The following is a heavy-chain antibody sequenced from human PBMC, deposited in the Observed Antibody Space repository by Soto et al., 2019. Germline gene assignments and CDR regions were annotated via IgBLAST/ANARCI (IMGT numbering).Heavy chain of an antibody. D-gene: IGHD3-3*01. Sequence: ETLSLTCTVSGGSISSSSYYWGWIRQPPGKGLEWIGSIYYSGSTNYNPSLKSRITISVDTSKNQFSLKLSSVTAADTAVYYCARGNDFWSGYYYFDYWGQGTLVTVSS. CDR3: ARGNDFWSGYYYFDY. V-gene: IGHV4-39*07. J-gene: IGHJ4*02. CDR2: IYYSGST. CDR1: GGSISSSSYY.